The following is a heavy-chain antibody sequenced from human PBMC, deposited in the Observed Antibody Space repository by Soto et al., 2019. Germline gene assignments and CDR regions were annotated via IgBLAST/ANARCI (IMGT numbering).Heavy chain of an antibody. V-gene: IGHV4-59*01. D-gene: IGHD4-17*01. Sequence: SETLSLTCTVSGGSISSYYWSWIRQPPGKGLEWIGYIYYSGSTNYYPSLKSRVTISVDTSKNQFSLKLSSVTAADTAVYYCARESDYSRDFDYWGKGTLVTVSS. CDR3: ARESDYSRDFDY. CDR2: IYYSGST. J-gene: IGHJ4*02. CDR1: GGSISSYY.